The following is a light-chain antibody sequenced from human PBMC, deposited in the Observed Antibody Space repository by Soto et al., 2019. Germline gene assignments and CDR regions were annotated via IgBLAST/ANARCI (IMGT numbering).Light chain of an antibody. CDR3: QQSYSTPFT. CDR2: AAS. CDR1: ETIARY. Sequence: DIQLTQSPSSLSASVGDRVTITCRASETIARYLNWYQQKPGKAPNLLIYAASTLKSGFPSRFSGTGSGTDFTLTISRLQPEDFATYYCQQSYSTPFTFGPGTKVDIK. J-gene: IGKJ3*01. V-gene: IGKV1-39*01.